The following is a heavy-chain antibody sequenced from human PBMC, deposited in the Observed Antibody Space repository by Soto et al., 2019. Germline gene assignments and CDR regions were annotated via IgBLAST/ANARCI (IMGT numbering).Heavy chain of an antibody. Sequence: GGSLRLSCAASGFTFDDYTMHWVRQASGKGLEWVSLISWDGGSTYYADSVKGRFTISRDNSKNSLYLQMNSLRTEDTALYYCAKDSGPNYYDSSGYYLYYYYGMDVWGQGTTVTVSS. D-gene: IGHD3-22*01. V-gene: IGHV3-43*01. CDR3: AKDSGPNYYDSSGYYLYYYYGMDV. CDR1: GFTFDDYT. J-gene: IGHJ6*02. CDR2: ISWDGGST.